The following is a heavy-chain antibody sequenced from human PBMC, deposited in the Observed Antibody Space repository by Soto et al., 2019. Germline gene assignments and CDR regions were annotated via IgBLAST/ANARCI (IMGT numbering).Heavy chain of an antibody. J-gene: IGHJ6*02. Sequence: SVKVSCKASGGTFSSYAISWVRQAPGQGLEWMGGIIPIFGTANYAQKFQGRVTITADKSTSTAYMELSSLRSEDTAVYYCARGNSTYYDFWSGPLDYYGMDVWGQGTTVTV. V-gene: IGHV1-69*06. CDR1: GGTFSSYA. CDR2: IIPIFGTA. CDR3: ARGNSTYYDFWSGPLDYYGMDV. D-gene: IGHD3-3*01.